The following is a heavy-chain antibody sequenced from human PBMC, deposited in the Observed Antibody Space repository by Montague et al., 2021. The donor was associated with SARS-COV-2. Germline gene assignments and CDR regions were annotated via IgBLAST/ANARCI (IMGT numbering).Heavy chain of an antibody. D-gene: IGHD2-8*01. CDR3: AKSKVVFMLYVMRDHFDH. J-gene: IGHJ4*02. V-gene: IGHV3-33*03. CDR2: ISYAVCSR. Sequence: SLRLSCAVAGFTFNNHGMHWVRQAPGKGLEWVAYISYAVCSRFYEDSVRGRFTISRDGSKNTLYLQMNSLRVEDTATYYCAKSKVVFMLYVMRDHFDHWGQGTLVTVSS. CDR1: GFTFNNHG.